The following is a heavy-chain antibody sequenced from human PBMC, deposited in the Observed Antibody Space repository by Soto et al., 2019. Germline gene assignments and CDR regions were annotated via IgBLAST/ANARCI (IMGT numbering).Heavy chain of an antibody. D-gene: IGHD3-9*01. J-gene: IGHJ5*02. Sequence: QVQLVQSGAEVKKPGSSVKVSCKASGGTFSSYAISWVRQAPGQGLEWMGGIIPIFGTANYAQKFQGRVTITADESTSTAYMELSSLRSEDTAVYYCALGGVLRYFDWLFWFDPWGQGTLVTVSS. CDR2: IIPIFGTA. CDR3: ALGGVLRYFDWLFWFDP. V-gene: IGHV1-69*01. CDR1: GGTFSSYA.